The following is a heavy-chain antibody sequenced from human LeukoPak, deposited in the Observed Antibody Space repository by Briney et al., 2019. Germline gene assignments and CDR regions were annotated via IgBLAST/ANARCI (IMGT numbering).Heavy chain of an antibody. D-gene: IGHD2-2*01. CDR3: ARGPDCSSTGCYPPYYYGMDV. Sequence: SVKVSCKASGGTFSSYAISWVRQAPGQGLEWMGGIIPIFGTANYAQKFQGRVTITADESTSTAYMELSSLRSEDTAVYYCARGPDCSSTGCYPPYYYGMDVWGKGTTVTVSS. J-gene: IGHJ6*04. CDR2: IIPIFGTA. V-gene: IGHV1-69*13. CDR1: GGTFSSYA.